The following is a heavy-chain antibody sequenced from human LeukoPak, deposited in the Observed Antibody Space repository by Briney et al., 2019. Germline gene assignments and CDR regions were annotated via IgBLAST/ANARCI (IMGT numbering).Heavy chain of an antibody. CDR1: GFTFSNYA. J-gene: IGHJ3*02. D-gene: IGHD5-18*01. CDR3: AKGRGYGNHDAFDI. V-gene: IGHV3-23*01. Sequence: GGSLRLSCAASGFTFSNYAMSWVRQAPGKGLEWVSAISGSGGSTYYADSRKGRFTISRDNSKNTLFLQMNSLRAEDTAIYYCAKGRGYGNHDAFDIWGQGTMVTVSS. CDR2: ISGSGGST.